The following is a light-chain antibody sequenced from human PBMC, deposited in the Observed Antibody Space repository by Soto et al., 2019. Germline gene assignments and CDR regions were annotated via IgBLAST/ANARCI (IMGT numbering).Light chain of an antibody. Sequence: DIQMTQSPSSVSASVGDRVTITCRARQGITSWLAWYQQKPGKAPKLLIYRASNLQSGAPSRFSGSGSWTDFTLTISGLQPADFATYYGPQNTTFPLTFGGGTKVEIK. V-gene: IGKV1-12*01. CDR3: PQNTTFPLT. CDR2: RAS. CDR1: QGITSW. J-gene: IGKJ4*01.